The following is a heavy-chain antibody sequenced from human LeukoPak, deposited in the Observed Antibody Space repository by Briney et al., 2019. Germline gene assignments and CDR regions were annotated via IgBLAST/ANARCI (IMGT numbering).Heavy chain of an antibody. D-gene: IGHD1-26*01. Sequence: GGSLRLSCAASGFTVSSNYMSWVRQAPGKGLEWVSVICSGGSTYYADSVKGRFTISRDNSKNTLYLQMNSLRAEDTAVYYCARGRELLHFDYWGQGTLVTVSS. CDR3: ARGRELLHFDY. J-gene: IGHJ4*02. CDR1: GFTVSSNY. CDR2: ICSGGST. V-gene: IGHV3-66*02.